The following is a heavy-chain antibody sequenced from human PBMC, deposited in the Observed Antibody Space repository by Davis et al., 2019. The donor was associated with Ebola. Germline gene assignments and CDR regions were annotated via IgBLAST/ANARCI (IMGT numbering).Heavy chain of an antibody. J-gene: IGHJ5*02. Sequence: MPSETLSLTCAVYGGSFSGYYWSWIRQPPGKGLEWIGEINHSGSTNYNPSLKSRVTISVDTSKNQFSPKLSSVTAADTAVYYCARGRHYGERWFDPWGQGTLVTVSS. CDR3: ARGRHYGERWFDP. CDR1: GGSFSGYY. V-gene: IGHV4-34*01. CDR2: INHSGST. D-gene: IGHD4-17*01.